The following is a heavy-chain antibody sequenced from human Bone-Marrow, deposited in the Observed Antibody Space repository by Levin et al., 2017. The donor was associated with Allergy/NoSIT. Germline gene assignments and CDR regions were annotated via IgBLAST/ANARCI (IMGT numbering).Heavy chain of an antibody. Sequence: SETLSLTCSVSGGSISGYYWSWVRQPPGKGLEWIGYVSDRGSTEYSPSLRSRVSISVDTSKNQLSLNLMSVTAADTAVYYCARGVALDSSGYHRFAPWGQGTLVSVSS. CDR1: GGSISGYY. CDR3: ARGVALDSSGYHRFAP. CDR2: VSDRGST. V-gene: IGHV4-59*01. J-gene: IGHJ5*02. D-gene: IGHD6-13*01.